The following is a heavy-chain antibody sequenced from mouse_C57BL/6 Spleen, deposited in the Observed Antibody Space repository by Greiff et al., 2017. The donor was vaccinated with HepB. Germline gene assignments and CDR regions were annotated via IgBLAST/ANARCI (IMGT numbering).Heavy chain of an antibody. V-gene: IGHV1-72*01. CDR3: ARFKGATVGYFDY. Sequence: QVQLQQPGAELVKPGASVKLSCKASGYTFTSYWMHWVKQRPGRSLEWIGRIDPNSGGTKYNEKFKSKATLTVDKPSSTAYMQLSSLTSEDSAVYYCARFKGATVGYFDYWGQGTTLTVSS. J-gene: IGHJ2*01. CDR2: IDPNSGGT. D-gene: IGHD1-1*01. CDR1: GYTFTSYW.